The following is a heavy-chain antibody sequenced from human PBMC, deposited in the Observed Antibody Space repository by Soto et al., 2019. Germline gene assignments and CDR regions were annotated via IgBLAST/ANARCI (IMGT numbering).Heavy chain of an antibody. CDR2: IAYTDSYT. CDR1: GYSFTSYW. V-gene: IGHV5-10-1*01. Sequence: PVESLTISCKGSGYSFTSYWIIWVLQMPGKGLEWMGSIAYTDSYTNYSPSFQGHVTISADKSISTAYLQWSSLKASDTAMYYCARHTPVSLGAYYDFWSGYYHPTYGMDVWGQGTTVTVSS. D-gene: IGHD3-3*01. CDR3: ARHTPVSLGAYYDFWSGYYHPTYGMDV. J-gene: IGHJ6*02.